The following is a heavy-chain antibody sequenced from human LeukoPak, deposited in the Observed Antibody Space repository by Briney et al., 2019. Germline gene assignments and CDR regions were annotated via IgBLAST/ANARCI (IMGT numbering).Heavy chain of an antibody. Sequence: PSETLSLTCTVSGGSISSYNWNWIRQPPGKGLEWIGYIYNSGSTNYNPSLRSRVTISVDTSKNQFSLKVNSVTAADTAVYYCAREEVAAGGFGYWGQGTLVTVSS. CDR1: GGSISSYN. D-gene: IGHD6-13*01. CDR3: AREEVAAGGFGY. CDR2: IYNSGST. J-gene: IGHJ4*02. V-gene: IGHV4-4*08.